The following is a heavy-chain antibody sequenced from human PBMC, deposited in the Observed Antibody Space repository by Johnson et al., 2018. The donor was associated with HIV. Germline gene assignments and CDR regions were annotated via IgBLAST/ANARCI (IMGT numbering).Heavy chain of an antibody. Sequence: VQLVESGGGVVRPGGSLRLSCAASGFTVSSNYMSWVRQAPGKGLEWVSVIYSGGSTYYTVSVKGRFTISRDNSKNTLYLQMDRLRAEDTAVYYLSTPLAHLDCSCYGGGAFDIWGQGTMVTVSS. V-gene: IGHV3-53*01. CDR1: GFTVSSNY. D-gene: IGHD3-22*01. CDR2: IYSGGST. CDR3: STPLAHLDCSCYGGGAFDI. J-gene: IGHJ3*02.